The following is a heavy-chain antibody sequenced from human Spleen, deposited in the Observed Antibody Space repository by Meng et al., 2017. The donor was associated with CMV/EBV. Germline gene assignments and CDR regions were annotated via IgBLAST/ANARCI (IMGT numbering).Heavy chain of an antibody. CDR2: IYPGDSDT. J-gene: IGHJ3*01. V-gene: IGHV5-51*01. Sequence: GESLKISCKGFGYTFTSYWIGWVRQMPGKGLEWMGIIYPGDSDTRSSPSFQGQVTISVDKSINTAYLQWSSLKASDTAVYYCASLRQLQLPDAFDVWGQGTMVTVSS. CDR1: GYTFTSYW. D-gene: IGHD2-2*01. CDR3: ASLRQLQLPDAFDV.